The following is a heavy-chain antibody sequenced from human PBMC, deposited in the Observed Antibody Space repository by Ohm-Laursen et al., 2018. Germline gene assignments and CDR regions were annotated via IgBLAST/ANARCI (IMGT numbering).Heavy chain of an antibody. J-gene: IGHJ2*01. CDR3: ARDGLYYDSRGYTPYFDL. D-gene: IGHD3-22*01. CDR1: GGSISRYF. CDR2: IHQSGST. V-gene: IGHV4-59*01. Sequence: SDTLSLTCTVSGGSISRYFWSWIRQPPGKALEWIGYIHQSGSTNYNPSLRSRVTISVDTSKNQVSLKLSSVTAADTAVYYCARDGLYYDSRGYTPYFDLWGRGTLVTVSS.